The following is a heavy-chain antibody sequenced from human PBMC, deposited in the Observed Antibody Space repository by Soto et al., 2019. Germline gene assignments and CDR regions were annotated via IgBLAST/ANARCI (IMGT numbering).Heavy chain of an antibody. D-gene: IGHD5-18*01. CDR1: GGTFSTYT. Sequence: QVHLVQSGTEVRKPGSSVTVSCKVSGGTFSTYTISWVRQAPGQGLQWMGGITPIVRETTYAQNFQGRVSITADISATTAYMELSDLTSEDTAVYYCGRVPRYSFPTSDSLDQWGQGTRVTVSS. CDR3: GRVPRYSFPTSDSLDQ. CDR2: ITPIVRET. V-gene: IGHV1-69*06. J-gene: IGHJ4*02.